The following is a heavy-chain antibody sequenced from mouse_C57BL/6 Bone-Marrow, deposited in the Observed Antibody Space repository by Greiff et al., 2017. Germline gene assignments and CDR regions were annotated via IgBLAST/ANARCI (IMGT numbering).Heavy chain of an antibody. V-gene: IGHV1-82*01. CDR1: GYAFSSSW. D-gene: IGHD2-3*01. Sequence: QVQLKQSGPELVKPGASVKISCKASGYAFSSSWMNWVKQRPGKGLEWIGRIYPGDGDTNYNGKFKGKATLTADKSSSTAYMQLSSLTSEDSAVYFCARGDGYYGFDYWGQGTTLTVSS. J-gene: IGHJ2*01. CDR2: IYPGDGDT. CDR3: ARGDGYYGFDY.